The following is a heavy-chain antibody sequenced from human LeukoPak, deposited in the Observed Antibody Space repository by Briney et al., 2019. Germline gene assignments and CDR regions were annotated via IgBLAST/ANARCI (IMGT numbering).Heavy chain of an antibody. J-gene: IGHJ4*02. D-gene: IGHD3-3*01. Sequence: TLSLTCTVSGGSISSGGYYWSWIRQHQGKGLEWIGYIYYSGSTYYNPSLKSRVTISVDTSKNQFSLKLSSVTAADTAVYYCARASDFWSGYEDYWGQGTLVTVSS. CDR1: GGSISSGGYY. CDR3: ARASDFWSGYEDY. CDR2: IYYSGST. V-gene: IGHV4-31*03.